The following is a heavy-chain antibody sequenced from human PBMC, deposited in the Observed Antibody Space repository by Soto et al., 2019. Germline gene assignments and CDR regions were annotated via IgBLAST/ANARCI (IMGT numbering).Heavy chain of an antibody. D-gene: IGHD6-13*01. V-gene: IGHV3-23*01. Sequence: GGSLRLSCAASGFTFSSYAMSWVRQAPGKGLEWVSAISGSGGSTYYADSVKGRFTISRDNSKNTLYLQMNSLRAEDTAVYYCAKDQKFYSSTHPGPFDYWGQGTLVTVSS. CDR3: AKDQKFYSSTHPGPFDY. J-gene: IGHJ4*02. CDR2: ISGSGGST. CDR1: GFTFSSYA.